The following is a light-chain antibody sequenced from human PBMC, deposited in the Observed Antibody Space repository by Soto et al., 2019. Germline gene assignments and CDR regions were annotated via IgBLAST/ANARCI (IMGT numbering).Light chain of an antibody. CDR1: SSDVGAAYD. CDR2: GNS. V-gene: IGLV1-40*01. J-gene: IGLJ1*01. CDR3: GSWDSSLSAVV. Sequence: QSVLTQPPSVSGAPGQRVTISCTWSSSDVGAAYDVHWYQHLPGTAPKLLIYGNSRRPSGVPDRFSGSKSGTSATLGITGLQTGDKADYYCGSWDSSLSAVVFGTGTKVTVL.